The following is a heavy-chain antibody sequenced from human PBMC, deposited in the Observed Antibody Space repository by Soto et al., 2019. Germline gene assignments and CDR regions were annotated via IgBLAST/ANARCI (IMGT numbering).Heavy chain of an antibody. CDR2: INHSGST. CDR1: GGSFSGYY. J-gene: IGHJ4*02. Sequence: PSETLSLTFAVYGGSFSGYYWSWIRQPPGKGLEWIGEINHSGSTNYNPSLKSRVTISVDTSKNQFSLKLSSVTAADTVVYYCARGRITMVRGVQNVYYFDYWGQGTLVTVS. V-gene: IGHV4-34*01. CDR3: ARGRITMVRGVQNVYYFDY. D-gene: IGHD3-10*01.